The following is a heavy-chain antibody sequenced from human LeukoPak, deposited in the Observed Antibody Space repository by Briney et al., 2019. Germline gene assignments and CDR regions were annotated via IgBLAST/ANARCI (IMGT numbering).Heavy chain of an antibody. J-gene: IGHJ3*02. CDR2: IYSGGST. Sequence: GGSLRLSCAASGFTVSSNYMSWVRQAPGKGLEWVSVIYSGGSTYYADSVKGRFTISRDNSKNTLYLQMNSLRAEDTAVYYCARGYTGYEDSFDAFDIWGQGTMVTVSS. V-gene: IGHV3-66*01. CDR3: ARGYTGYEDSFDAFDI. D-gene: IGHD5-12*01. CDR1: GFTVSSNY.